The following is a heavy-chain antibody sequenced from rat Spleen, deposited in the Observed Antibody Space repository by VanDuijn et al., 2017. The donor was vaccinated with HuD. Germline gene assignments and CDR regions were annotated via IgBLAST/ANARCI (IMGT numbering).Heavy chain of an antibody. Sequence: QVQLKESGPGLVQPSQTLSLTCTVAGFSLTSYNVHWVRQPPGKGLEWMGVIWNTGGTRYNSALKSRLSISKDTSKSQVFLKMNSLQTEDTATYYCARGSDLDSWGQGVMVTVSS. CDR3: ARGSDLDS. D-gene: IGHD1-1*01. V-gene: IGHV2-41*01. CDR1: GFSLTSYN. CDR2: IWNTGGT. J-gene: IGHJ2*01.